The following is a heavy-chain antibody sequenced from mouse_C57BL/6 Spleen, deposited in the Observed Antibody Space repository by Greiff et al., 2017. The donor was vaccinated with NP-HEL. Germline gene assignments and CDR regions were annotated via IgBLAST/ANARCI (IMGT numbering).Heavy chain of an antibody. CDR3: ARWDYGSMDYYAMDY. J-gene: IGHJ4*01. Sequence: QVQLQQPGAELVRPGTSVKLSCKASGYTFTSYWMHWVKQRPGQGLEWIGVIDPSDSYTNYNQKFKGKATLTVDTSSSTAYMQLSSLTSEDSAVYYCARWDYGSMDYYAMDYWGQGTSVTVSS. V-gene: IGHV1-59*01. D-gene: IGHD1-1*01. CDR2: IDPSDSYT. CDR1: GYTFTSYW.